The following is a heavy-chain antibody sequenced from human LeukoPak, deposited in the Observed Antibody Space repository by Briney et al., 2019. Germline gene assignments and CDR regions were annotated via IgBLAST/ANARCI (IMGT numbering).Heavy chain of an antibody. CDR1: GGSISSYY. J-gene: IGHJ3*02. Sequence: SSETLSLTCTVSGGSISSYYWSWIRQPAGKGLEWIGRISSSGSTNYNPSLKSRVTISVDTSKNQFSLKLSSVTAADTAVYFCARGPYSYDSSGAFDIWGQGTMVTVSS. CDR2: ISSSGST. D-gene: IGHD3-22*01. CDR3: ARGPYSYDSSGAFDI. V-gene: IGHV4-4*07.